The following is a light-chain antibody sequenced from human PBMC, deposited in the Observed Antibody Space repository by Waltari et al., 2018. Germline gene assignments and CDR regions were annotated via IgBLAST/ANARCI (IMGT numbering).Light chain of an antibody. J-gene: IGKJ1*01. CDR3: QQYNNWPGT. CDR2: GAS. V-gene: IGKV3-15*01. CDR1: QSVSSN. Sequence: IVVTQSPASLSVSPGERATLSCRASQSVSSNLAWYQQKPGQAPRLLIYGASTRATGLPARFSGSGSGTEFTLTISSLQSEDFAVYSCQQYNNWPGTFGQGTKVEIK.